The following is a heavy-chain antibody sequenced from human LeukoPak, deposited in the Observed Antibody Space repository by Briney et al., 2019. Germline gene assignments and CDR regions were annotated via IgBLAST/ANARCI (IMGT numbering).Heavy chain of an antibody. J-gene: IGHJ4*02. CDR2: INDIGST. V-gene: IGHV4-34*01. CDR1: GGSFSGYY. CDR3: ARVLRYFDWLPTYYFDY. D-gene: IGHD3-9*01. Sequence: PSETLSLTCAVYGGSFSGYYWSWIRQPPGKGLEWIGEINDIGSTNYNPSLKSRVTISVDTSKNQFSLKLSSVTAADTAVYYCARVLRYFDWLPTYYFDYWGQGTLVTVSS.